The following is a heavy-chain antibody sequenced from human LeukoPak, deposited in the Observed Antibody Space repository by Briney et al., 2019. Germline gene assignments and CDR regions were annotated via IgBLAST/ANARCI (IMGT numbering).Heavy chain of an antibody. J-gene: IGHJ5*02. V-gene: IGHV3-7*03. D-gene: IGHD2-15*01. CDR2: IKQDGSEK. CDR3: ARVIGYCSGGSCYVDWFDP. Sequence: PGGSLRLSCAASGFTFGDTWMNWVRQVPGQGLEWVANIKQDGSEKFYVASVKGRFTISRDNAKNSLYLQMNSLRAEDTAVYYCARVIGYCSGGSCYVDWFDPWGQGTLVTVSS. CDR1: GFTFGDTW.